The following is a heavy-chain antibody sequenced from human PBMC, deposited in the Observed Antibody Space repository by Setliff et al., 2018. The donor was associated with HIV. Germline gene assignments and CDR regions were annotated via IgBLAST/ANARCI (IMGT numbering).Heavy chain of an antibody. D-gene: IGHD3-16*01. CDR3: ARLDTIMLYSDC. Sequence: SETLSLTCTVSHYSINSEYYWGWFRQPPGKGLEYIGSIYQSGSTYCSPPLKSRVSMSIDTSKDQFSLRLKSLTASDTAVYYCARLDTIMLYSDCWGQGTLVTVSS. J-gene: IGHJ4*02. CDR1: HYSINSEYY. V-gene: IGHV4-38-2*02. CDR2: IYQSGST.